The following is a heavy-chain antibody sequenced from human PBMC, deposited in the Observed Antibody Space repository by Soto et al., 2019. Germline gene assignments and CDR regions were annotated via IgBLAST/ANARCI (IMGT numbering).Heavy chain of an antibody. CDR1: GFTFSSNY. CDR3: ASRGAVVPAASFDY. Sequence: EVQLVESGGDLVQPGESLRLSCAASGFTFSSNYMHWVRQAPGMGLVWVSFINSDGSRTNYADSVKGRFTISRDNAKNTLYLQMTSLRAEDTAAYYCASRGAVVPAASFDYWGQGTLVTVSS. D-gene: IGHD2-2*01. V-gene: IGHV3-74*01. CDR2: INSDGSRT. J-gene: IGHJ4*02.